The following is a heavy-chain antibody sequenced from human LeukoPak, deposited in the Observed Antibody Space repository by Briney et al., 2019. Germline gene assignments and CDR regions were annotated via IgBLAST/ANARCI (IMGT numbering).Heavy chain of an antibody. CDR1: GGSISSGGYY. Sequence: SETLSLTCTVSGGSISSGGYYWSWIRQHPGKGLEWIGYIYYSGSTYYNPSLKSRVTISVDTSKNQFSLKLSSVTAADTAVYYCARSGRGFYDSSGYYSGFFDYWGQGTLVTVSS. CDR3: ARSGRGFYDSSGYYSGFFDY. V-gene: IGHV4-31*03. D-gene: IGHD3-22*01. CDR2: IYYSGST. J-gene: IGHJ4*02.